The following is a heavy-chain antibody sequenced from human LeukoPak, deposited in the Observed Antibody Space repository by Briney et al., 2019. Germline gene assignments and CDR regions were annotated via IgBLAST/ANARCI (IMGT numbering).Heavy chain of an antibody. CDR3: ARYHSQIVVPAAAIDRDAFDI. Sequence: PSETLSLTCTVSGGSISSSNYYWGWIRQPPGKGLEWIGSIYYSGSTYYNPSLKSRVTISVDTSKNQSSLKLSSVTAADTAVYYCARYHSQIVVPAAAIDRDAFDIWGQGTTVTVSS. V-gene: IGHV4-39*01. D-gene: IGHD2-2*02. CDR1: GGSISSSNYY. CDR2: IYYSGST. J-gene: IGHJ3*02.